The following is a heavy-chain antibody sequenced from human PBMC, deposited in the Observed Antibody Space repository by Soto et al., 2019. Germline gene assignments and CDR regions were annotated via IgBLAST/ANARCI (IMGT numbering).Heavy chain of an antibody. Sequence: QVQLVQSRAEVKKPGSSVKVSCKASGGTFSSYAISWVRQAPGQGLEWMGGIIPIFGTANYAQKFQGRVTITADESTSTAYMELSSLRSEDTAVYYCARGQVEMATINYGMDVWGQGTTVTVSS. J-gene: IGHJ6*02. D-gene: IGHD5-12*01. CDR3: ARGQVEMATINYGMDV. CDR2: IIPIFGTA. V-gene: IGHV1-69*01. CDR1: GGTFSSYA.